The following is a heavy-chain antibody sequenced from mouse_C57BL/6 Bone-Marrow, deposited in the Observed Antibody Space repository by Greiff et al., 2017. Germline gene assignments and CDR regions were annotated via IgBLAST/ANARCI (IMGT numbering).Heavy chain of an antibody. J-gene: IGHJ2*01. CDR3: ARRAGLDY. D-gene: IGHD3-3*01. CDR2: IYPGEGAT. CDR1: GYAFSSSW. V-gene: IGHV1-82*01. Sequence: QVQLQQSGPELVKPGASVKISCKASGYAFSSSWRNWVKQRPGKGLEWIGRIYPGEGATTYNGKFKGKATLTADKSSSTAYMQLSSLTSEDSAVYFCARRAGLDYWGQGTTLTVSS.